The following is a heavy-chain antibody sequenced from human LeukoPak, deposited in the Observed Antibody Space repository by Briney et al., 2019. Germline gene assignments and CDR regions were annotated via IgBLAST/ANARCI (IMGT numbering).Heavy chain of an antibody. CDR2: INPSGGST. CDR1: GYTFTSYY. V-gene: IGHV1-46*01. D-gene: IGHD2-8*01. J-gene: IGHJ4*02. CDR3: ARDRLYCTNGVCYTELDY. Sequence: GASVKVSCKASGYTFTSYYMHWVRQAPGQGLGWMGIINPSGGSTSYAQKFQGRVTVTRDTSTSTVYMELSSLRSEDTAVYYCARDRLYCTNGVCYTELDYWGQGTLVTVSS.